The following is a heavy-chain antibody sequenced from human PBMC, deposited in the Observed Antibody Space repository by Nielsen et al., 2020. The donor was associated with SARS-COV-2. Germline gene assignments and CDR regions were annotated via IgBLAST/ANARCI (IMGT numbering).Heavy chain of an antibody. J-gene: IGHJ4*02. D-gene: IGHD5-18*01. V-gene: IGHV3-64D*08. CDR2: ITSNGGRT. CDR3: VKNYGGYSAGWYFDY. Sequence: GESLKISCSASGVTFSAFAMHWVRQAPGKGLEYVSGITSNGGRTYYADSVKGRCTISGDNSKSTLYLQMSSLRAEDTAVYHCVKNYGGYSAGWYFDYWGQGILVAVSS. CDR1: GVTFSAFA.